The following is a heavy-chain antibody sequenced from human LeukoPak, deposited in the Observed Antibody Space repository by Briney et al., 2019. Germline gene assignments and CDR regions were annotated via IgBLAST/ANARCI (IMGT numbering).Heavy chain of an antibody. D-gene: IGHD3-22*01. CDR2: IWYDGSNK. CDR1: GFTFSSYG. Sequence: GGSLRLSCAASGFTFSSYGMHWVRQAPGKGLEWVAVIWYDGSNKYYADSVKGRFTISRDNSKNTLYLQMNSLRAEDTAVYYCAKETYYYDSSGSQGGYWGQGTLVTVSS. V-gene: IGHV3-33*06. J-gene: IGHJ4*02. CDR3: AKETYYYDSSGSQGGY.